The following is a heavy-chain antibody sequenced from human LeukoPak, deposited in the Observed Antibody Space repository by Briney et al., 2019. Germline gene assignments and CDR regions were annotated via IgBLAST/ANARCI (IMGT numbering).Heavy chain of an antibody. D-gene: IGHD5-24*01. J-gene: IGHJ4*02. V-gene: IGHV3-30*04. CDR2: ISHDERTK. Sequence: GKSLTLSCVASGFNYDNYAMHWVRQPLGKGLEWVAVISHDERTKYYADSMKGRITISRDNSKNTVFLQMNNLRTEDTAVYFCARPSPPGDGYNPPDYWGQGTLVTVSS. CDR1: GFNYDNYA. CDR3: ARPSPPGDGYNPPDY.